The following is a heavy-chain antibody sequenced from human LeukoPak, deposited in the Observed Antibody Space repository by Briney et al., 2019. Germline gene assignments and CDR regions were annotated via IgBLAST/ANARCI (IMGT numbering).Heavy chain of an antibody. V-gene: IGHV3-7*01. CDR3: ARRAGAYSHPYDY. D-gene: IGHD4/OR15-4a*01. CDR2: IKQDGSEK. J-gene: IGHJ4*02. Sequence: PGGSLRLSCAASGFTFSSYWMSWVRQAPGKGLEWVANIKQDGSEKYYVDSVKGRLTISRDNAKNSLYLQMNSLRAEDTAVYYCARRAGAYSHPYDYWGQGTLVTVSS. CDR1: GFTFSSYW.